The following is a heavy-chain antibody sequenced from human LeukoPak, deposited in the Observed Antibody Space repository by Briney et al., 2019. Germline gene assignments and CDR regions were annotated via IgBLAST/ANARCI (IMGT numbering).Heavy chain of an antibody. V-gene: IGHV3-21*01. D-gene: IGHD3-9*01. CDR2: ISSSSSYI. CDR3: ARHDYDILTGHVYFDN. J-gene: IGHJ4*02. CDR1: GFTFSSYS. Sequence: GGSLRLSCAASGFTFSSYSMNWVRQAPGKGLEWVSSISSSSSYIYYADSVKGRFTISRDNAKNSLYLQMNSLRAEDTAVYYCARHDYDILTGHVYFDNWGQGALVPSPQ.